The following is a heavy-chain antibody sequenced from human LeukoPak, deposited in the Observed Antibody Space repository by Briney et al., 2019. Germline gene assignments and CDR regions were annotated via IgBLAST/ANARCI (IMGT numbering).Heavy chain of an antibody. CDR1: GYTFTGYY. V-gene: IGHV1-2*02. Sequence: ASVKVSCKASGYTFTGYYMHWVRQAPGQGLEWMGWINPNSGGTNYAQKFQGRVTMTRDTSISTAYMELSRLRSDDTAVYYCARGRDYDQPYYYYYMDVWGKGTTVTVS. J-gene: IGHJ6*03. CDR2: INPNSGGT. D-gene: IGHD3-3*01. CDR3: ARGRDYDQPYYYYYMDV.